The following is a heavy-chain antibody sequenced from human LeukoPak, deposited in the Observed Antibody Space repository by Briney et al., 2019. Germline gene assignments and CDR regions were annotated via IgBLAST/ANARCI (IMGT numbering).Heavy chain of an antibody. D-gene: IGHD4-17*01. CDR3: ARTTAYNWFDP. Sequence: PSETLSLTCTVSGGSISSYYWSWIRQPPGKGLEWIGYIYYSGSSYYNPSLKGRGTISVDRSKNQFSLNLISVTAADTAVYCCARTTAYNWFDPWGQGTLVTVSS. J-gene: IGHJ5*02. CDR1: GGSISSYY. V-gene: IGHV4-59*12. CDR2: IYYSGSS.